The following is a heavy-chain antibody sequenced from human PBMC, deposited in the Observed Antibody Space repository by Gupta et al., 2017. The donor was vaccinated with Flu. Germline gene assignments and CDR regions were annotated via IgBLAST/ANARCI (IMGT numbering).Heavy chain of an antibody. V-gene: IGHV1-18*01. CDR3: ARAFYYDSSASQLYYFDY. Sequence: ITWVRPAPGQGLEWMGWINPYNGNTNYAQNLQGRVSMTTDTSASTAYMELRSLRSDDTAVYFCARAFYYDSSASQLYYFDYWGQGTLVTVSS. CDR2: INPYNGNT. D-gene: IGHD3-22*01. J-gene: IGHJ4*02.